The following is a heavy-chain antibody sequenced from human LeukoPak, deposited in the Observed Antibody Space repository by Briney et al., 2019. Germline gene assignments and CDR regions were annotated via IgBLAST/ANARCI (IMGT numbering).Heavy chain of an antibody. CDR2: IYTSGST. J-gene: IGHJ5*02. V-gene: IGHV4-61*02. Sequence: PSQTLSLTCTVSGGSIGSGSYCWSWIRQPAGKGLEWIGRIYTSGSTNYNPSLKSRVTISVDTSKNQFSLKLSSVTAADTAVYYCAREISSTSCYTCWFDPWGQGTLVTVSS. CDR3: AREISSTSCYTCWFDP. CDR1: GGSIGSGSYC. D-gene: IGHD2-2*02.